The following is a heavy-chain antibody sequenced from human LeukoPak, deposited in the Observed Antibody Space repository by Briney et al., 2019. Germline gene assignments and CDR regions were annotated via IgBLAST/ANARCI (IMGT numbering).Heavy chain of an antibody. D-gene: IGHD1-26*01. CDR1: GFSFSSYN. Sequence: PGGSLRLSCEASGFSFSSYNMDWVRQTPGKGLEWISSITTSSTYTFYADSVKGRFTISRDNARNSLYLQMNGLRVEDTAVYYCARDPYSGTYGNTYYYYMDVWGKGTTVTISS. CDR2: ITTSSTYT. CDR3: ARDPYSGTYGNTYYYYMDV. V-gene: IGHV3-21*01. J-gene: IGHJ6*03.